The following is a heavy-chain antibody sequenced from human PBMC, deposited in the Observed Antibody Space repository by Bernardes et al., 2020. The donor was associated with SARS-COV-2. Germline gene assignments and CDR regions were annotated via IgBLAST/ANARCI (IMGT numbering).Heavy chain of an antibody. CDR1: GYTFTTYW. Sequence: GGSLKIPCKTSGYTFTTYWISWVRQKPGKGLEWMGRFGPIDSYTDYSPSFQGHVTFSADKSISTAYLQFSSLKASDTAMYYCARSNESPGYWGQGTTVTVSS. CDR2: FGPIDSYT. D-gene: IGHD1-1*01. CDR3: ARSNESPGY. J-gene: IGHJ6*02. V-gene: IGHV5-10-1*01.